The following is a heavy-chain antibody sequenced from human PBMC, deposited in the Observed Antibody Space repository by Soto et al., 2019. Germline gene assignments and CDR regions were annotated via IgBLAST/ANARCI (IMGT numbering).Heavy chain of an antibody. D-gene: IGHD6-13*01. CDR1: GITFSSYA. Sequence: EVQLLESGGGLVQPGGSLRLSCAASGITFSSYAMSWVRQAPGKGLEWVSGISGSGGSTYYADSVKGRFTISRDNSKNTLYLQMNSLRAEDTAVYYCAKIRLRIAAVIDAFDIWGQGTMVTVSS. J-gene: IGHJ3*02. CDR3: AKIRLRIAAVIDAFDI. V-gene: IGHV3-23*01. CDR2: ISGSGGST.